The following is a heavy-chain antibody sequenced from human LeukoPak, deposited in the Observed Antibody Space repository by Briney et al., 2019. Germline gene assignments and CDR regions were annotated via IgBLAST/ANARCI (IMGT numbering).Heavy chain of an antibody. D-gene: IGHD3-10*01. V-gene: IGHV1-8*01. CDR3: ARGRQPPIYYYGSGKSFWFDP. CDR2: TNPKSGNT. J-gene: IGHJ5*02. CDR1: GYTFTSYE. Sequence: GASVKVSCKASGYTFTSYEINWVRPATGQGVEWMGWTNPKSGNTGYAQKFQGRVTMTRNTSISTAYMELSSLRSEDTTVYYCARGRQPPIYYYGSGKSFWFDPWGQGTLVTVSS.